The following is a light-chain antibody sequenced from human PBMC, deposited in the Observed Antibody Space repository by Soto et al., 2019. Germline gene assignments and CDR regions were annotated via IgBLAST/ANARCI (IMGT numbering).Light chain of an antibody. Sequence: DIHMTQSPSSLSASVGDRVTITCRASHSISSYLNWYQQKPGKAPKLLIYAASSLQSGVPSRLSGSGSGTEFTLTISSMKPDDFATYYCQQYNSYGTFGHGTKVDIK. CDR2: AAS. CDR3: QQYNSYGT. V-gene: IGKV1-39*01. CDR1: HSISSY. J-gene: IGKJ1*01.